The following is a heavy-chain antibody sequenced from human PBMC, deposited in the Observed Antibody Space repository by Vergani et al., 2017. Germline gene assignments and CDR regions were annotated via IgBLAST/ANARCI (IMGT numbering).Heavy chain of an antibody. Sequence: QVQLVQSGAEVKKPGASVKVSCKASGYTFTSYYMHWVRQAPGQGLEWMGRIIPILGIANYAQKFQGRVPITADKSTSTAYMELSSLRSEDKAVYYCARANYDILTGYYKYYFDYWGQGTLVTVSS. V-gene: IGHV1-69*09. CDR3: ARANYDILTGYYKYYFDY. D-gene: IGHD3-9*01. CDR2: IIPILGIA. J-gene: IGHJ4*02. CDR1: GYTFTSYY.